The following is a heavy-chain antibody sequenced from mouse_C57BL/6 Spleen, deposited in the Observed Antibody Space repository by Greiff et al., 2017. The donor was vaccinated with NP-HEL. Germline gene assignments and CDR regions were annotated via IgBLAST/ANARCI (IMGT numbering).Heavy chain of an antibody. J-gene: IGHJ1*03. Sequence: QVQLQQSGPELVKPGASVKISCKASGYAFSSSWMNWVKQRPGKGLEWIGRLYPGDGDTNYNGKFKGKATLTADKSSSTAYMQLSRLTSEDSAVYFCARSGGYYGSSYVYWYFDVWGTGTTVTVSS. D-gene: IGHD1-1*01. CDR3: ARSGGYYGSSYVYWYFDV. CDR2: LYPGDGDT. V-gene: IGHV1-82*01. CDR1: GYAFSSSW.